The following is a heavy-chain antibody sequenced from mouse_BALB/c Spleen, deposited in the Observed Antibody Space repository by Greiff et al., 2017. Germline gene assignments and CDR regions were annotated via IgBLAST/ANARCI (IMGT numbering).Heavy chain of an antibody. Sequence: EVQLQESGPGLVKPSQSLSLTCTVTGYSITSDYAWNWIRQFPGNKLEWMGYISYSGSTSYNPSLKSRISITRDTSKNQFFLQLNSVTTEDTATYYCARSPGLQHWGQGTTLTVSS. CDR1: GYSITSDYA. J-gene: IGHJ2*01. CDR2: ISYSGST. D-gene: IGHD2-13*01. CDR3: ARSPGLQH. V-gene: IGHV3-2*02.